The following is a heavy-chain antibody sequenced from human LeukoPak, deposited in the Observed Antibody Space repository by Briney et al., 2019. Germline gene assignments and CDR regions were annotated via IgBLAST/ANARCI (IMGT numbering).Heavy chain of an antibody. CDR1: GFSFSSHA. CDR3: AKMNGYMDV. J-gene: IGHJ6*03. CDR2: ISGSGSGT. D-gene: IGHD1-1*01. V-gene: IGHV3-23*01. Sequence: PGRSLRLSCEASGFSFSSHAMQWVRQAPGKGLEWVSGISGSGSGTYYADFVKGRFTISRDNSKNTMYLEMNSLRAEDTAAYYCAKMNGYMDVWGKGTTVTVSS.